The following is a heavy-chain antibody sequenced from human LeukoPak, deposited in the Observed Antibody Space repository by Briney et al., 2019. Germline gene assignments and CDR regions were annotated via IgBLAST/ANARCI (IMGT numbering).Heavy chain of an antibody. D-gene: IGHD1-26*01. Sequence: PGGSLRLSCAASGFTFDDYAMHWVRQAPGKGLEWVSSITSSGRYIDYADSVKGRFTISRDNAKDSLYLQMNSLRAEDTAVYYCARDRGSYTLEYWGQGTLVTVSS. CDR2: ITSSGRYI. V-gene: IGHV3-21*01. CDR1: GFTFDDYA. J-gene: IGHJ4*02. CDR3: ARDRGSYTLEY.